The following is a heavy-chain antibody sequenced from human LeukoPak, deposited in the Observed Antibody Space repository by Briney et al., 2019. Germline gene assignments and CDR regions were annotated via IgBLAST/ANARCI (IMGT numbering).Heavy chain of an antibody. J-gene: IGHJ6*02. V-gene: IGHV4-39*01. Sequence: SETLSLTCTVSGGSISSSSYYWGWIRQPPGKGLEWIGSIHYSGSTYYNPSLKSRVTISVDTSKNQFSLKLSSVTAADTAVYFCARVYYYESSGYRYYYAMDVWGQGTMVTVSS. CDR1: GGSISSSSYY. CDR2: IHYSGST. D-gene: IGHD3-22*01. CDR3: ARVYYYESSGYRYYYAMDV.